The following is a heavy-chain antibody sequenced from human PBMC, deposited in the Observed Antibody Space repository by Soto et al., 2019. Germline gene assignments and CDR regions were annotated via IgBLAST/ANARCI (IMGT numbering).Heavy chain of an antibody. J-gene: IGHJ4*02. CDR2: IYSGGST. CDR1: GFTVSSNY. Sequence: XGSLRLSCSAAGFTVSSNYMSWVRQAPGKGLDWVSVIYSGGSTYYADSVKGRFTISRDNSKNTLYLQMNSLRADETAVYYCAREAPFDYWGQGTLVTVSS. CDR3: AREAPFDY. V-gene: IGHV3-53*01.